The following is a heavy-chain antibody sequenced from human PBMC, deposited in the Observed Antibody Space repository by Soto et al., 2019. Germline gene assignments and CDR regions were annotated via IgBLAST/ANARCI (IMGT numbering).Heavy chain of an antibody. D-gene: IGHD5-12*01. J-gene: IGHJ4*02. CDR3: ARGGYGYSGYDSQLDY. V-gene: IGHV4-34*01. CDR2: INHSGST. Sequence: QVQLQQWGAGLLKPSETLSLTCAVYGGSFRGYYWSWIRQPPGKGLEWIGEINHSGSTNYNPFLKSAVTLSLDTSKCQCSVELRSVTAADTAVYYCARGGYGYSGYDSQLDYWGQGTLVTVSS. CDR1: GGSFRGYY.